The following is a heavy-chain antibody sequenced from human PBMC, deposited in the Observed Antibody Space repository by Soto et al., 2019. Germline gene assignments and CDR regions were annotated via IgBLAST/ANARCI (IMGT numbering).Heavy chain of an antibody. J-gene: IGHJ4*02. CDR2: VYYSGST. CDR3: LYSSSWYYFDY. V-gene: IGHV4-59*08. Sequence: SETLSLTCTVSSGSINSNCLSWIRQPPGKGLEWIGYVYYSGSTNYNPSLKSRVTISVDTSKNQFSLKVSSVTAADTAVYYCLYSSSWYYFDYWGQGMLVTVSS. CDR1: SGSINSNC. D-gene: IGHD6-13*01.